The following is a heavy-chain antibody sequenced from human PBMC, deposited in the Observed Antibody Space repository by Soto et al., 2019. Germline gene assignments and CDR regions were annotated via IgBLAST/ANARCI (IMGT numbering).Heavy chain of an antibody. Sequence: SETLSLTSAVSGGNIRSGGYSWSWIRQPPGKGLEWIGYINHSGSTNYNPSLKSRVTISVDRSKNQFSLKLSSVTAADTAVYYCARGHVSSSWPLLDWGQGTLVTVSS. J-gene: IGHJ4*02. CDR1: GGNIRSGGYS. V-gene: IGHV4-30-2*01. CDR2: INHSGST. D-gene: IGHD6-13*01. CDR3: ARGHVSSSWPLLD.